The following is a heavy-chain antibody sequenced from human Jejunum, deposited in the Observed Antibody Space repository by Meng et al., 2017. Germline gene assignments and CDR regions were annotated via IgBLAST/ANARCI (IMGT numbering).Heavy chain of an antibody. CDR1: GFTFTGYS. J-gene: IGHJ4*02. V-gene: IGHV1-2*05. Sequence: QVQLVQSGAEVKKPGASGRVSCQAAGFTFTGYSIHWARQAPGQGLEWMGRINPDGSGTMYAQKFQGRVTMSRDTSISTVYMDLSRLTSDDTGLYYCARGVYPFFFDTWGQGTLVTVSS. CDR2: INPDGSGT. CDR3: ARGVYPFFFDT. D-gene: IGHD3-16*02.